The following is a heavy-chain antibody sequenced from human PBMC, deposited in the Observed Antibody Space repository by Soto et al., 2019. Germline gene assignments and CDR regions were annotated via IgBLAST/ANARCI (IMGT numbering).Heavy chain of an antibody. CDR1: GFTFSSYG. D-gene: IGHD2-15*01. CDR3: ARVYCSGGSCFHNFDY. Sequence: QVQLVESGGGVVQPGRSLRLSCAASGFTFSSYGMHWVRQAPGKGLEWVAVIWYDGSNKYYADSVKGRFTISRDNSKNTLYLQMNSLRAEDTAVYYCARVYCSGGSCFHNFDYWGQGTLVTVSS. V-gene: IGHV3-33*01. CDR2: IWYDGSNK. J-gene: IGHJ4*02.